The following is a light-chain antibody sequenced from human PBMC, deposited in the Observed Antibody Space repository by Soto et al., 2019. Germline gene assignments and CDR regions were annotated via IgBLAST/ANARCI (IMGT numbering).Light chain of an antibody. CDR3: ATWDDRLRRPV. CDR2: RNN. J-gene: IGLJ3*02. CDR1: SSNVGDNL. Sequence: QSVLTQPPSLSGTPGQRVTISCSGSSSNVGDNLVYWYQQVPGTAPKLLIYRNNQRPSGVPDRFSGSKSGASASLAISGLRSEDEADYYCATWDDRLRRPVFGGGTKVTV. V-gene: IGLV1-47*01.